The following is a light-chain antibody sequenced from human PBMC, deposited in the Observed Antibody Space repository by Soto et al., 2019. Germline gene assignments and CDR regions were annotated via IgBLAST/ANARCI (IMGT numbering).Light chain of an antibody. J-gene: IGLJ2*01. V-gene: IGLV2-14*01. Sequence: QSVLTQPASVSGSPGQSITISCTGSSSDVGAYNYVSWYRQDPGKAPKVMIYEVSNRPSGVSNRFSGSKSGNTASLTISGLQAEDEADYYCSSYTTSNTQLFGGGTQLTVL. CDR2: EVS. CDR1: SSDVGAYNY. CDR3: SSYTTSNTQL.